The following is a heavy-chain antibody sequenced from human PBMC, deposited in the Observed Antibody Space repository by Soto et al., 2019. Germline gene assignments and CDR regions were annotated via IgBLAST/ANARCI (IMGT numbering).Heavy chain of an antibody. CDR1: GYTFTNYG. J-gene: IGHJ4*02. V-gene: IGHV1-18*01. D-gene: IGHD6-19*01. Sequence: QVQLVQSGAEVKKPGASVTVSCKASGYTFTNYGINWVRQAPGQGLEWMGWISAYSGHTNYVQKLQDRVTMTTDTSTSSAYMELRSLRSDDTAVYYCARRPHLADNVELDYWGQGTLVTVSS. CDR3: ARRPHLADNVELDY. CDR2: ISAYSGHT.